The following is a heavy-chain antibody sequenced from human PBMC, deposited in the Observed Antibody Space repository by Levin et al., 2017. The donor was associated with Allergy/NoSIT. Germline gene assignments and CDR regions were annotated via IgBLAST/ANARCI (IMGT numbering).Heavy chain of an antibody. D-gene: IGHD3-3*01. CDR1: GFTFSSNA. CDR3: AKALSAYYNTIVDY. V-gene: IGHV3-23*01. Sequence: GGSLRLSCAASGFTFSSNAMSWVRQAPGKGLEWVSSISDRGGSTYYADSVKGRFTISRDNSKNTLYLQMNSLRAEDTAVYFCAKALSAYYNTIVDYWGQGTLVTVSS. CDR2: ISDRGGST. J-gene: IGHJ4*02.